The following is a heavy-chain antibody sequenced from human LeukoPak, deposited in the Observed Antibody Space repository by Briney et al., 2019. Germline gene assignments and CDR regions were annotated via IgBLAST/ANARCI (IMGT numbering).Heavy chain of an antibody. CDR2: IHYSGTI. CDR1: GASISAYY. J-gene: IGHJ6*02. Sequence: SETLSLTCSVSGASISAYYWSWIRQPPGKGLEWIGYIHYSGTINHNPSLMSRVTISVDSSKNQFSLRSSSVTAADTAVYFCARGHKGLEVWGQGATVTVSS. CDR3: ARGHKGLEV. V-gene: IGHV4-59*01.